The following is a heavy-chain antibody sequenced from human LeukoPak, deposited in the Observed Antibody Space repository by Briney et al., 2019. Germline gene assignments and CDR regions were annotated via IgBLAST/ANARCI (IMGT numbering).Heavy chain of an antibody. CDR3: ASLTKGDYDFWSGPHSWDV. V-gene: IGHV4-59*05. CDR2: IYYSGST. J-gene: IGHJ6*04. Sequence: SETLSLTCTVSGGSISSYYWSWIRQPPGKGLEWIGSIYYSGSTYYNPSLKSRVTISVDTSKNQFSLKLSSVTAADTAVYYCASLTKGDYDFWSGPHSWDVWGKGTTVTVSS. D-gene: IGHD3-3*01. CDR1: GGSISSYY.